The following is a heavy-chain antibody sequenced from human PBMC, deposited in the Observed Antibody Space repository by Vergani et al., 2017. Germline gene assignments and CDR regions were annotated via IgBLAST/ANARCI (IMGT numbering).Heavy chain of an antibody. V-gene: IGHV1-69*02. CDR1: GGTFSSYT. D-gene: IGHD6-13*01. J-gene: IGHJ6*02. CDR2: IIPILGMA. Sequence: QVQLVQSGAEVKKPGSSVKVSCKASGGTFSSYTISWVRQAPGQGLEWMGRIIPILGMANYAQKFQGRVTITADKSTSTAYMELSSLRSEDTAVYYCARVEQQLGDYYYYGMDVWGQGTTVTVSS. CDR3: ARVEQQLGDYYYYGMDV.